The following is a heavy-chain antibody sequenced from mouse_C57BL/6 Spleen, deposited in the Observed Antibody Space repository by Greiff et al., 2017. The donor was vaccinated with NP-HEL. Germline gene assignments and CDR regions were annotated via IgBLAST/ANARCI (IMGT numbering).Heavy chain of an antibody. CDR3: ARKTTEGYYAMDY. D-gene: IGHD1-1*01. CDR2: IYWDDYK. Sequence: QVTLKESGPGILQSSQTLSPTCSFSGFSLSTSGMGVSWIRQPSGKGLEWLAHIYWDDYKRYNPSLKSRLTISKDTSRKQVFLKITSVDTADTATYYCARKTTEGYYAMDYWGQGTSVTVSS. V-gene: IGHV8-12*01. CDR1: GFSLSTSGMG. J-gene: IGHJ4*01.